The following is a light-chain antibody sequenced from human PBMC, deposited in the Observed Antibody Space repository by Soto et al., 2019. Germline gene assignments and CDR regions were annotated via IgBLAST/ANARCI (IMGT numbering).Light chain of an antibody. V-gene: IGLV1-44*01. J-gene: IGLJ2*01. Sequence: QSALTQPPSVSATPGQGVTLSCSGGDSNMGSTAVIWYQQVPGTAPQLLIYSSSQRPSGVPDRFSGSKSGTSASLAISGLQSEDEADYYCAAWDDALHVWLFGGGTKLTVL. CDR1: DSNMGSTA. CDR2: SSS. CDR3: AAWDDALHVWL.